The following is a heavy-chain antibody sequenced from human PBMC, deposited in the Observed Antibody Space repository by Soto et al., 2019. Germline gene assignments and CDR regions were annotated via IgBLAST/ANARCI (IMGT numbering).Heavy chain of an antibody. CDR1: GFTFSFYW. CDR3: ARVRRRDWEMLQTVTYFYYGMDV. V-gene: IGHV3-7*01. J-gene: IGHJ6*02. CDR2: INQDGSDK. Sequence: EVQLVESGGGLVQPRGSQRLSCAVSGFTFSFYWMAWVRQAPGKELEWVASINQDGSDKSYVDSVRGRFTISRDDDKNSLYLQMNSLGAEDTAVYYCARVRRRDWEMLQTVTYFYYGMDVWGQGTTVTVSS. D-gene: IGHD1-26*01.